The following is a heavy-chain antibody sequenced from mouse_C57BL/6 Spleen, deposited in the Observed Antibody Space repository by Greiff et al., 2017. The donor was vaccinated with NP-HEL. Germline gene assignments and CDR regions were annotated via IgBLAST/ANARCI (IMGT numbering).Heavy chain of an antibody. Sequence: VKLVESGAELAKPGASVKLSCKASGYTFTSYWMHWVKQRPGQGLEWIGYINPSSGYTKYNQKFKDKATLTAEKSSSTAYMQLSSLTYEDSAVYYCARSIYYDYDNAMDYWGQGTSVTVSS. CDR3: ARSIYYDYDNAMDY. J-gene: IGHJ4*01. CDR2: INPSSGYT. CDR1: GYTFTSYW. D-gene: IGHD2-4*01. V-gene: IGHV1-7*01.